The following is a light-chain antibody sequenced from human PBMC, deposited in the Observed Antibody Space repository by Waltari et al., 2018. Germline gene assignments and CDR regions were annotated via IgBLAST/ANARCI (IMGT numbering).Light chain of an antibody. V-gene: IGKV2-28*01. Sequence: DIVMTQSPLSLPVTPGEPASISCRSSQSLVHSTGYNSLDWYLQKPGQSPQLLIYLGSNRASGVPDRFSGSGSGTDFTLKSSRVEAEDVGVYYCMQALQMPRGFGQGTRLEIK. J-gene: IGKJ5*01. CDR3: MQALQMPRG. CDR2: LGS. CDR1: QSLVHSTGYNS.